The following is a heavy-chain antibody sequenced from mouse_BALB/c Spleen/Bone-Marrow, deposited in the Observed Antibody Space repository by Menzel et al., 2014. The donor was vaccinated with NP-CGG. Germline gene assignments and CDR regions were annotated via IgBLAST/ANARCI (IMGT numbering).Heavy chain of an antibody. Sequence: VKLMESGPELAKPGASVKMSCKASGYTFTDTWIHWIKQRPGQGLEWIGYINPSTGYAEYNQNFKDKATLTVDKPSSTAYMQLSSLTSEDSAVYYCARDYWGQGTLSQSPQ. CDR2: INPSTGYA. CDR3: ARDY. J-gene: IGHJ2*01. V-gene: IGHV1-7*01. CDR1: GYTFTDTW.